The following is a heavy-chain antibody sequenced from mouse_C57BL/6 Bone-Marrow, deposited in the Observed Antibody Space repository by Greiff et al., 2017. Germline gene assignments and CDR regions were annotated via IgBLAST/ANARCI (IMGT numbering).Heavy chain of an antibody. CDR2: IYPGGGYT. Sequence: VQLQESGAELVRPGTSVKMSCKASGYTFPNYWIGWAKQRPGHGLEWIGDIYPGGGYTNYNEKFKGKATLTADKSSSTAYMQFSSLTSEDSALYYGARRGITTVPFFDYWGQGTTLTVSS. CDR3: ARRGITTVPFFDY. D-gene: IGHD1-1*01. J-gene: IGHJ2*01. CDR1: GYTFPNYW. V-gene: IGHV1-63*01.